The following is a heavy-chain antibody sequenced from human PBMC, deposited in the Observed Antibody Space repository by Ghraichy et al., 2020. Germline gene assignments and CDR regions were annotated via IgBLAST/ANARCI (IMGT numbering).Heavy chain of an antibody. Sequence: GGSLRLSCAASGFTFRNYGMHWVRQAPGKGLEWVAFISHDGSNKYSADSVKGRLTTSSDNSKKKLYLQMSSLRAEDTALYYCAKGVTGWYSPRPDYLDCCVQGSLVTDCS. CDR2: ISHDGSNK. J-gene: IGHJ4*02. CDR3: AKGVTGWYSPRPDYLDC. CDR1: GFTFRNYG. V-gene: IGHV3-30*18. D-gene: IGHD6-13*01.